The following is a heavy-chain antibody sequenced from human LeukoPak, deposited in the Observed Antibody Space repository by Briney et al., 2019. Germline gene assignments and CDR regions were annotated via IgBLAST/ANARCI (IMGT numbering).Heavy chain of an antibody. CDR1: GYSFTSYW. CDR3: ARHSYDSSDFHYMDV. J-gene: IGHJ6*03. V-gene: IGHV5-51*01. D-gene: IGHD3-22*01. CDR2: IYPDDSDT. Sequence: GESLKISCKGSGYSFTSYWIGWVRQMPGKGLEWMGIIYPDDSDTRYSPSFQGQVTISADKSISTAYLQWSALRASDTAIYYCARHSYDSSDFHYMDVWGKGTTVTVSS.